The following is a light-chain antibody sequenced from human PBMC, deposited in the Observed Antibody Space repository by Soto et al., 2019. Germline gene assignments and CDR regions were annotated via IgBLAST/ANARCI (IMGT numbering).Light chain of an antibody. CDR1: HSIDTW. CDR2: DAS. CDR3: HQYKSYTPYT. J-gene: IGKJ2*01. Sequence: DIQMTQSPSALSASLGDRVTITCRASHSIDTWLAWYQQRPGKAPNLLIYDASSVASGVPSRFSGGGSGTEFTLTISNLQPDDFGTYYCHQYKSYTPYTIGQGTKVEIK. V-gene: IGKV1-5*01.